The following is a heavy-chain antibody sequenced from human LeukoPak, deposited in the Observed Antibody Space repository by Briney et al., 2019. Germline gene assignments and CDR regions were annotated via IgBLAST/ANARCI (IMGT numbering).Heavy chain of an antibody. CDR2: IYYTGKT. CDR3: ARSQNYYGSGDY. V-gene: IGHV4-61*03. D-gene: IGHD3-10*01. CDR1: GDSVSNGNYY. Sequence: SETQSLTCTVSGDSVSNGNYYWSWLRQPPGKALEWIGYIYYTGKTYYNPSLEGRVTILVDTSRNHFSVKLSSVTAADTAVYYCARSQNYYGSGDYWSQGTLATVSS. J-gene: IGHJ4*02.